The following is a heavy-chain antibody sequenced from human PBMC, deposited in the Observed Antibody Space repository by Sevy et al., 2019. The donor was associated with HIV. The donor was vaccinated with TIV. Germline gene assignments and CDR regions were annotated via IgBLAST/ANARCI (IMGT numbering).Heavy chain of an antibody. Sequence: GGSLRLSCAASGFTFSIYTMHWVRQAPGKGLEWVAAIWYDGRTERYADSVQGRFTISRDNSKKTLYLQMNSLRDEDTAIYYCARDAARVIVPTAGFDSWGQGTLVTVSS. CDR1: GFTFSIYT. D-gene: IGHD1-1*01. CDR2: IWYDGRTE. CDR3: ARDAARVIVPTAGFDS. V-gene: IGHV3-33*08. J-gene: IGHJ5*01.